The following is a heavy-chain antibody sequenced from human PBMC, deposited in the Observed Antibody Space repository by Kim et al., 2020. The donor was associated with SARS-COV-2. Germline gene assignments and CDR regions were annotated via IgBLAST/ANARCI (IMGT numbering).Heavy chain of an antibody. Sequence: NPSLKSRGTISVDTSKNQFSRKLSSVTAADTAVYYCARDRGDFWSGSLDVWGQGTTVTVSS. J-gene: IGHJ6*02. V-gene: IGHV4-39*07. D-gene: IGHD3-3*01. CDR3: ARDRGDFWSGSLDV.